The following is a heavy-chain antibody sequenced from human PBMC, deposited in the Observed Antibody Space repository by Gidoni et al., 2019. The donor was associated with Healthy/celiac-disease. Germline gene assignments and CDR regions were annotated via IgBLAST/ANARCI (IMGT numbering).Heavy chain of an antibody. CDR1: GGSISRSSSY. Sequence: QLQLQESGPGLVKPSETLYLTCTVSGGSISRSSSYCGWIRQPPGKGLEWIWSIYYSGSTYYNPSLKSRVTISVDTSKNQFSLKLSSVTAADTAVYYCARLVVVAATAQAYNWFDPWGQGTLVTVSS. J-gene: IGHJ5*02. CDR2: IYYSGST. CDR3: ARLVVVAATAQAYNWFDP. V-gene: IGHV4-39*01. D-gene: IGHD2-15*01.